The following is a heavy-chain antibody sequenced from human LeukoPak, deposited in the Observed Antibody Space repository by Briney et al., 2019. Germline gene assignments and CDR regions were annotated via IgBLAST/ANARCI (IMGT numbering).Heavy chain of an antibody. CDR3: ARERERDAFDI. Sequence: ASVKVSCKASGYTFTSYGISWVRQAPGQGLEWMGIINPSGGSTSYAQKFQGRVTMTRDMSTSTVYMELSSLRSEDTAVYYCARERERDAFDIWGQGTMVTVSS. D-gene: IGHD1-26*01. V-gene: IGHV1-46*01. CDR2: INPSGGST. CDR1: GYTFTSYG. J-gene: IGHJ3*02.